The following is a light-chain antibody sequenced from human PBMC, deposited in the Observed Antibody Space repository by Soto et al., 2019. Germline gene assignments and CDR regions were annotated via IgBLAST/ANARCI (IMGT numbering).Light chain of an antibody. Sequence: IYQSPSSLAASKSGRLTITCLASQSISNYLAWYQQKPGKVPKLLIYAASTLQSGVPSRFSGSGSGTDFTLTISSLQPEDVATYYCQKYNSAPWTFGQGTNVDIK. J-gene: IGKJ1*01. CDR2: AAS. CDR3: QKYNSAPWT. CDR1: QSISNY. V-gene: IGKV1-27*01.